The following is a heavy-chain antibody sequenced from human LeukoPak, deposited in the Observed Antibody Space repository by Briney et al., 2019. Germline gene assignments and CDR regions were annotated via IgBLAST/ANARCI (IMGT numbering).Heavy chain of an antibody. V-gene: IGHV4-4*07. CDR2: MDFSGNT. CDR1: GVSIRTYY. CDR3: ARLGDAFDI. J-gene: IGHJ3*02. Sequence: PSETLSLTCSVSGVSIRTYYWSWIRQPAGKGLEWIGRMDFSGNTNYNPSLKSRVTMSVDTSKNQFSLKLRSVTAADAAVYYCARLGDAFDIWGQGTMVTVSS.